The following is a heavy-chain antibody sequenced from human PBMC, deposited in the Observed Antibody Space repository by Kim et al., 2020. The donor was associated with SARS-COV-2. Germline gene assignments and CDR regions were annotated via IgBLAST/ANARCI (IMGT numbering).Heavy chain of an antibody. V-gene: IGHV3-30*18. CDR2: ISYDGSNK. CDR1: GFTFSSYG. J-gene: IGHJ6*02. Sequence: GGSLRLSCAASGFTFSSYGMHWVRQAPGKGLEWVAVISYDGSNKYYADSVKGRFTISRDNSKNTLYLQMNSLRAEDTAVYYCAKDPTYYDFWSGYRYYYGMDVWGQGTTVTVSS. D-gene: IGHD3-3*01. CDR3: AKDPTYYDFWSGYRYYYGMDV.